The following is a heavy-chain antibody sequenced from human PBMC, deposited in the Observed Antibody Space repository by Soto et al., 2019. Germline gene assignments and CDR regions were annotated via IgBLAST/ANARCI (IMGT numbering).Heavy chain of an antibody. CDR3: ARGGVSDIVVVPAAMYFAY. J-gene: IGHJ4*02. CDR1: GGSFSGYY. CDR2: INHSGST. D-gene: IGHD2-2*01. Sequence: SETLSLTCAVYGGSFSGYYWSWIRQPPGKGLEWIGEINHSGSTNYNPSLKSRVTISVDTSKNQFSLKLSSVTAADTAVYYCARGGVSDIVVVPAAMYFAYWGQGTLVTVSS. V-gene: IGHV4-34*01.